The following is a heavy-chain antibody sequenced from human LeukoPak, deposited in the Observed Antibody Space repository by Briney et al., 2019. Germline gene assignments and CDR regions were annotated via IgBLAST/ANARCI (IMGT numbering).Heavy chain of an antibody. J-gene: IGHJ6*02. Sequence: SETLSLTCVVYGGSFSGYYWSWIRQPPGKGLEWIGEINHSGSTNYNPSLKSRVTISVDTSKNQFSLKLSSVTAADTAVYYCASSYGYYYYYYYGMDVWGQGTTVTVSS. CDR1: GGSFSGYY. V-gene: IGHV4-34*01. D-gene: IGHD5-18*01. CDR3: ASSYGYYYYYYYGMDV. CDR2: INHSGST.